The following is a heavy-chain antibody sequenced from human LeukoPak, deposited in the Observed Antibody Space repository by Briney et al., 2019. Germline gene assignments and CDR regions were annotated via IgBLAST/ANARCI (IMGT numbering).Heavy chain of an antibody. V-gene: IGHV3-23*01. Sequence: PGGSLRLSCAVSGFTFSSFAMNWVRQAPGKGLEWVSGISGSDGSTYYADSVKGRSTISRDNSKNTLYLQMNSLRAEDTAVYYCAKSMGAIDHDYWGQGTLVTVSS. D-gene: IGHD1-26*01. J-gene: IGHJ4*02. CDR1: GFTFSSFA. CDR2: ISGSDGST. CDR3: AKSMGAIDHDY.